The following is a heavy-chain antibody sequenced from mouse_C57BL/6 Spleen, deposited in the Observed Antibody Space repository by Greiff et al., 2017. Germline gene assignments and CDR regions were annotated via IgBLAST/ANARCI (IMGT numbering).Heavy chain of an antibody. V-gene: IGHV1-19*01. D-gene: IGHD3-2*02. J-gene: IGHJ2*01. CDR2: INPYNGGT. Sequence: VQLQQSGPVLVKPGASVKMSCKASGYTFTDYYLNWVKQSHGKSLEWIGVINPYNGGTSYNQKFKGKATLTVDKSSSTAYMELNSLTSEDSAVYYCASPLDSSGYVGYWGQGTTLTVSS. CDR3: ASPLDSSGYVGY. CDR1: GYTFTDYY.